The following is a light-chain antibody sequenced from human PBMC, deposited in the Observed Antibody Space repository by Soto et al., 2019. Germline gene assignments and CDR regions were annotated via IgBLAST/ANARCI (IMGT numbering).Light chain of an antibody. V-gene: IGKV3-15*01. CDR2: DTS. Sequence: EIVMTQSPATVSVYTGERVTLSCRASQSVSNKLGWYQHKPGQAPRLLIYDTSTRAAGTPARFTGSGSGTDFTLTISSLQSEDFAVYYCQQYNTWRSISFGQGTRLEIK. CDR3: QQYNTWRSIS. J-gene: IGKJ5*01. CDR1: QSVSNK.